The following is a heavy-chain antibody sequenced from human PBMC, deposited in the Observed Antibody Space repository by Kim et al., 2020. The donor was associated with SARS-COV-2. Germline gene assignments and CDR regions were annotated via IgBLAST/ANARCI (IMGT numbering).Heavy chain of an antibody. J-gene: IGHJ4*02. D-gene: IGHD3-22*01. CDR2: ISSSGSTI. V-gene: IGHV3-48*03. CDR3: ARVIVGYYDSSGYIDY. CDR1: GFTFSSYE. Sequence: GGSLRLSCAASGFTFSSYEMNWVRQAPGKGLEWVSYISSSGSTIYYADSVKGRFTISRDNAKNSLYLQMNSLRAEDTAVYYCARVIVGYYDSSGYIDYWGQGTLVTVSS.